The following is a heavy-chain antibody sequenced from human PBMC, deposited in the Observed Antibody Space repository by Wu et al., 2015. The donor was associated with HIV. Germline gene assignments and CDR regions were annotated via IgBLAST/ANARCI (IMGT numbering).Heavy chain of an antibody. CDR3: ARVMRRGDYNDSGRYSYFDY. J-gene: IGHJ4*02. D-gene: IGHD3-10*01. Sequence: QVQLQESGAGLLKPSETLSLTCAVYGGSFSGYSWNWIRQPPGKGLEWIGEINRSGSTNYNPSLQSRVTISINTSKNQFSLKVTSVTAADTAVFYCARVMRRGDYNDSGRYSYFDYWGQGTLVTVSS. V-gene: IGHV4-34*01. CDR1: GGSFSGYS. CDR2: INRSGST.